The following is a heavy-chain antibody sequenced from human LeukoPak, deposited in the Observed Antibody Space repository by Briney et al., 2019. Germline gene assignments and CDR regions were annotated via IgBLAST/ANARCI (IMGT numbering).Heavy chain of an antibody. V-gene: IGHV3-7*03. Sequence: RGSLRLSCAVSGFTFSGFWMSWSRQAPGKGLEWVASINSDGSEGYYADVVKGRFTISRDNAKNSLYLQINSLGAEDTAVYYCARSSYSSSSSVWGQGTMVTVSS. D-gene: IGHD6-6*01. CDR3: ARSSYSSSSSV. CDR1: GFTFSGFW. J-gene: IGHJ3*01. CDR2: INSDGSEG.